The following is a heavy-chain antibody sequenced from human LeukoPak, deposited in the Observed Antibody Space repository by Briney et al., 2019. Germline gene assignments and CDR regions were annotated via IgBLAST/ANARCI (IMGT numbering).Heavy chain of an antibody. CDR3: AKDKSVSADYYFDY. D-gene: IGHD5/OR15-5a*01. CDR2: ISTDGNDK. J-gene: IGHJ4*02. Sequence: GGSLRLSCAASGFTFSGYAMHWVRQAPGKGLEWLTVISTDGNDKHYADSVKGRFTVSRDNSKNTLFLQMNNLRTEGTAVYYCAKDKSVSADYYFDYWGQGTLVTVSS. V-gene: IGHV3-30*04. CDR1: GFTFSGYA.